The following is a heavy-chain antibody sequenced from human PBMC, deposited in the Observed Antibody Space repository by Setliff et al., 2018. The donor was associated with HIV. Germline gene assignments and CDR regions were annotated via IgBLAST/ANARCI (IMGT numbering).Heavy chain of an antibody. Sequence: GGSLRLSCAASGFTVSSNYMSWVRQAPGKGLEWVSIMYSGGSTYYADSVKGRFTISRDDAKNSLYLQMNSLRAEDTAVYYCVRDQVGGGIDYWGQGTLVTVSS. J-gene: IGHJ4*02. CDR3: VRDQVGGGIDY. V-gene: IGHV3-53*01. D-gene: IGHD6-25*01. CDR1: GFTVSSNY. CDR2: MYSGGST.